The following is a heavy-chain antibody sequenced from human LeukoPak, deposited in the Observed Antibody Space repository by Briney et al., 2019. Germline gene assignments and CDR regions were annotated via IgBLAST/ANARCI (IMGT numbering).Heavy chain of an antibody. J-gene: IGHJ4*02. CDR2: IYYSGST. D-gene: IGHD6-13*01. CDR3: ARDIGSSWGVMEFDY. Sequence: SETLSLTCTVSGGSVSSGSYYWSWIRQPPGKGLEWMGYIYYSGSTNYNPSLKSRVTISVDTSKNQFSLKLSSVTAADTAVYYCARDIGSSWGVMEFDYWGQGTLVTVSS. CDR1: GGSVSSGSYY. V-gene: IGHV4-61*01.